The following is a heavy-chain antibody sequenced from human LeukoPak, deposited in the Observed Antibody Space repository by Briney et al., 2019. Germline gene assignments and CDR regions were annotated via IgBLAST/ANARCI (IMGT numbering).Heavy chain of an antibody. CDR2: ISSSSSYI. D-gene: IGHD3-9*01. V-gene: IGHV3-21*01. J-gene: IGHJ4*02. CDR1: GFIFRTYS. Sequence: GGPLRLSYAASGFIFRTYSMNWVRQAPGKGLEWVSSISSSSSYIYYADSVKGRVTISRDNAKNSLYLQMSSLRAEDTAVYYCARGYYDTLTGPDYWGQGTLVTVSS. CDR3: ARGYYDTLTGPDY.